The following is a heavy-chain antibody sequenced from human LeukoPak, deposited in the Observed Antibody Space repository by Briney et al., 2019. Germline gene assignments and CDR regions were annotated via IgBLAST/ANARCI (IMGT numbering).Heavy chain of an antibody. Sequence: PSGTLSLTCAVSVGSISSGNWWTWVRQSPGKGLEWIGEIYHNGTHNYNPSLKSRVTISADTFKNHFSLKLTSVTAADTAVYYCATAPILRGEGGEHYKYGMDVWGQGTTVSVSS. CDR1: VGSISSGNW. CDR2: IYHNGTH. CDR3: ATAPILRGEGGEHYKYGMDV. J-gene: IGHJ6*02. D-gene: IGHD2-2*02. V-gene: IGHV4-4*02.